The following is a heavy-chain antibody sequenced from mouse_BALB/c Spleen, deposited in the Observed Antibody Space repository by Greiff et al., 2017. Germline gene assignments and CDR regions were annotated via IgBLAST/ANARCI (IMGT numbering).Heavy chain of an antibody. D-gene: IGHD1-1*01. CDR2: INPSSGYT. CDR1: GYTFTSYT. J-gene: IGHJ2*01. CDR3: ARTVITTVVASFDY. Sequence: QVQLKESGAELARPGASVKMSCKASGYTFTSYTMHWVKQRPGQGLEWIGYINPSSGYTNYNQKFKDKATLTADKSSSTAYMQLSSLTSEDSAVYYCARTVITTVVASFDYWGQGTTLTVSS. V-gene: IGHV1-4*01.